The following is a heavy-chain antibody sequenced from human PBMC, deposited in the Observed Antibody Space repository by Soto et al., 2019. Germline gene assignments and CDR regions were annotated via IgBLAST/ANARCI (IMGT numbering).Heavy chain of an antibody. CDR1: GGSISSYY. Sequence: KPSETLSLTCTVSGGSISSYYWSWIRQPPGKGLEWIGYIYYSGSTNYNPSLKSRVTISVDTSKNQFSLKLSSVTAADTAVYYCAKDLSTMEWLSNYPGYYYGMDVWGQGTTVTVSS. D-gene: IGHD3-3*01. CDR2: IYYSGST. V-gene: IGHV4-59*01. CDR3: AKDLSTMEWLSNYPGYYYGMDV. J-gene: IGHJ6*02.